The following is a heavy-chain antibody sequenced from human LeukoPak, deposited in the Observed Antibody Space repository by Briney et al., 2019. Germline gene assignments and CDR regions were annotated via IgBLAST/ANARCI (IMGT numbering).Heavy chain of an antibody. D-gene: IGHD5-12*01. CDR3: AKEYSGYDFDY. Sequence: GGSLRLSCAASGFTLRSYDMSWVRQAPGKGLEWVAATSGSGVNSYYADSVRGRFTISRDNSQNTLYLQMDSLRAEDTALYYCAKEYSGYDFDYWGQGTLATVSS. CDR2: TSGSGVNS. CDR1: GFTLRSYD. V-gene: IGHV3-23*01. J-gene: IGHJ4*02.